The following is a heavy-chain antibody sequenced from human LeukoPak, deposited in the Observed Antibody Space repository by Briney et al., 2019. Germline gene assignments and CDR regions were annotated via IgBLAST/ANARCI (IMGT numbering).Heavy chain of an antibody. CDR2: ISAYNGNT. D-gene: IGHD4-17*01. CDR3: ARDQSMPHYGDYLYFDY. J-gene: IGHJ4*02. CDR1: CYTFTSYG. V-gene: IGHV1-18*04. Sequence: SAKVPSKASCYTFTSYGISWVRQAPGQGLEWMGWISAYNGNTNYAQKLPGRRTTTTDTYTTTAYMKLRSLRSNDTAVYYCARDQSMPHYGDYLYFDYWGQGTLVTVSS.